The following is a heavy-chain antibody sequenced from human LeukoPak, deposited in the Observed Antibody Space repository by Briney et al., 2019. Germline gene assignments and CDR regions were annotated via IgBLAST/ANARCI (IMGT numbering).Heavy chain of an antibody. CDR2: IYYSGST. J-gene: IGHJ4*02. CDR1: GGSISSYY. V-gene: IGHV4-59*01. CDR3: AWTTGTHEGFDY. D-gene: IGHD1-1*01. Sequence: SETLSLTCTVSGGSISSYYWSWIRQPPGKGLEWIGYIYYSGSTNYNPSLKSRVTISVDTSKNQSSLKLSSVTAADTAVYYRAWTTGTHEGFDYWGQGALVTVSS.